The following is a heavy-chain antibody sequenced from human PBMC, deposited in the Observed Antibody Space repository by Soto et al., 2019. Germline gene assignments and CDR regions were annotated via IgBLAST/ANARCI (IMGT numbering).Heavy chain of an antibody. D-gene: IGHD2-15*01. CDR3: ARAGYSGYDCSGGSCYGMDV. CDR2: IDPSDSYT. Sequence: PGESLKISCKGSGYSFTSYWISLVRQMPGKGLEWMGRIDPSDSYTNYSPSFQGHVTISADKSISTAYLQWSSLKASDTAMYYCARAGYSGYDCSGGSCYGMDVWGQGTTVTVSS. J-gene: IGHJ6*02. V-gene: IGHV5-10-1*01. CDR1: GYSFTSYW.